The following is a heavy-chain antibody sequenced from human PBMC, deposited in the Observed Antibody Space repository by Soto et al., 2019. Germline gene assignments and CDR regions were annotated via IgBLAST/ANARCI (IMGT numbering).Heavy chain of an antibody. V-gene: IGHV1-18*01. CDR3: ARGGAGSSTSCYDNFHYGLAV. Sequence: QVQLVQSGPEVKNPGASLKVSCKASGYTFTNYGITWVRQAPGQGLEWMGWITASNGNANYAREIQGRLTLTRDTSTNTGSMELRSLRSDGTAVYFCARGGAGSSTSCYDNFHYGLAVWGQGTKVIVSS. CDR1: GYTFTNYG. D-gene: IGHD2-2*01. J-gene: IGHJ6*02. CDR2: ITASNGNA.